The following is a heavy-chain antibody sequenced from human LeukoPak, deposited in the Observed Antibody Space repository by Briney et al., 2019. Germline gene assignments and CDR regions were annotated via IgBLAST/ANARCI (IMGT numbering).Heavy chain of an antibody. CDR1: GFTFSSYA. Sequence: GGSLRLSCAASGFTFSSYAFHWVRQAPGKGLEWVATMSFDVNNKYYADSVRGRFTISRDNSKNTLYLQMNSLRAEDTAVYSCARGYCTSSSCYNDYWGQGTLVTVSS. J-gene: IGHJ4*02. CDR3: ARGYCTSSSCYNDY. CDR2: MSFDVNNK. D-gene: IGHD2-2*02. V-gene: IGHV3-30*04.